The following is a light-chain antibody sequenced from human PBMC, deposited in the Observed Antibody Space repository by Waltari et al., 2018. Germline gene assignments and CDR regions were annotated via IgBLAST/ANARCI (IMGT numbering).Light chain of an antibody. CDR1: QSVSRA. Sequence: EIVLTQSPGSLSSSPGERVTLSCRASQSVSRALAWYQQKPGQAPRLLIFGASNRATGIPYRFRGSESETDFSLTISRLEPEDFAVYYCQHYVRLPATFGRGTKVEIK. CDR3: QHYVRLPAT. CDR2: GAS. J-gene: IGKJ1*01. V-gene: IGKV3-20*01.